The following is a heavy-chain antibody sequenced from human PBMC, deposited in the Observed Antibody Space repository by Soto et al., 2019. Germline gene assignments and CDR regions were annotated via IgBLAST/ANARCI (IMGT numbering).Heavy chain of an antibody. CDR3: ARTHGSGSWWFDP. D-gene: IGHD3-10*01. Sequence: SETLSLTCSVSGGSISNNYWSWIRQSPGKGLEWIGYMYDSGRNNYNPSLQGRVTISGDTSKNQFSLKLTSVTPADTAVYYCARTHGSGSWWFDPWGQGTLVTVSS. J-gene: IGHJ5*02. V-gene: IGHV4-59*01. CDR2: MYDSGRN. CDR1: GGSISNNY.